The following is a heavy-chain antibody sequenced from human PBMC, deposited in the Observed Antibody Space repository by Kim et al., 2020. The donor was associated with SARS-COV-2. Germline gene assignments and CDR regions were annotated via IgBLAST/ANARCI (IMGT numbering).Heavy chain of an antibody. Sequence: GGSLRLSCAASGFTFSSYGMHWVRQAPGKGLEWVAVISYDGSNKYYADSVKGRFTISRDNSKNTLYLQMNSLRAEDTAVYYCAKDRHYYDSSGYLASPYYYYYYMDVWGKGTTVTVSS. J-gene: IGHJ6*03. D-gene: IGHD3-22*01. CDR1: GFTFSSYG. CDR3: AKDRHYYDSSGYLASPYYYYYYMDV. CDR2: ISYDGSNK. V-gene: IGHV3-30*18.